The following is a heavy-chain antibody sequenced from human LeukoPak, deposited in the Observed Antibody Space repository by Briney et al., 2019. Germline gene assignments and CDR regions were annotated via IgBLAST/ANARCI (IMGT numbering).Heavy chain of an antibody. CDR3: SRDFNGRNNF. J-gene: IGHJ4*02. V-gene: IGHV3-74*01. CDR1: GFTFSSNW. D-gene: IGHD1-14*01. CDR2: INPDGSRT. Sequence: GGSLRLSCAASGFTFSSNWMHWVRQGPGKGLVWVSRINPDGSRTDYAESVKGRFTISRDNAKNTLSLEMNSLGDEDTAVYYCSRDFNGRNNFWGQGTLVTVSS.